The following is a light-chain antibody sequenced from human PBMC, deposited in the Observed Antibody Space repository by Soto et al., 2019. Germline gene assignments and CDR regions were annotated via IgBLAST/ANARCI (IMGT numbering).Light chain of an antibody. Sequence: IKLTQSPSSLSASIGDRVTITCRASQDINSYLAWYQQKPGKAPNLLIYEASILQRGVPSRFSGSISGTDFTLTISSLQAEDFATYYCQQTRSYPSTFGGGTKVDIK. CDR3: QQTRSYPST. J-gene: IGKJ4*01. V-gene: IGKV1-9*01. CDR1: QDINSY. CDR2: EAS.